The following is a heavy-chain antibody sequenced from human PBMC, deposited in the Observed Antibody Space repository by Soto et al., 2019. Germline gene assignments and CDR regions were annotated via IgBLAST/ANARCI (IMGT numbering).Heavy chain of an antibody. CDR1: GFTFSSYG. CDR2: ISYDGSNK. CDR3: AKDFPRKRLGDYFDY. J-gene: IGHJ4*02. V-gene: IGHV3-30*18. Sequence: PGGSLRLSCAASGFTFSSYGMHWVRQAPGKGLEWVAVISYDGSNKYYADSVKGRFTISRDNSKNTLYLQMNSLRAEDTAVYYCAKDFPRKRLGDYFDYWGQGPLVTVSS.